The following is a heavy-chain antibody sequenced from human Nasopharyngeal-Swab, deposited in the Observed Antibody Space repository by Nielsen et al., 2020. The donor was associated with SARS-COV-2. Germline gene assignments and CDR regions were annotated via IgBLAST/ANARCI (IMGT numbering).Heavy chain of an antibody. V-gene: IGHV3-7*03. J-gene: IGHJ6*02. Sequence: GESLKISCAASGFTFNGYWMSWVRQVPGKGLEWVANIKQDASEVYYVDSVKGRFTISRDNAKNSLYLQMNSLRAEDTAVYYCARDPARWQQLAYYYYGMDVWGQGTTVTVSS. D-gene: IGHD6-13*01. CDR1: GFTFNGYW. CDR3: ARDPARWQQLAYYYYGMDV. CDR2: IKQDASEV.